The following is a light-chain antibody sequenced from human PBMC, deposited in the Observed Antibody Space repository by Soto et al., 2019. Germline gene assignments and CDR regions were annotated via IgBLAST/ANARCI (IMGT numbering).Light chain of an antibody. CDR3: SSYTSSSTYV. V-gene: IGLV2-14*01. J-gene: IGLJ1*01. Sequence: LTQPASVSGSPGQSITMSCTGTSSDVGGYNYVSWYQQHPGKAPKLMIYDVSNRPSGVSNRFSGSKSGNTASLTISGLQAEDEADYYCSSYTSSSTYVFGTGTRSPS. CDR2: DVS. CDR1: SSDVGGYNY.